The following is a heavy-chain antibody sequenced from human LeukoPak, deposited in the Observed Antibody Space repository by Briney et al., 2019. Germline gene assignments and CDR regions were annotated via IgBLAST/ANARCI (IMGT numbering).Heavy chain of an antibody. Sequence: GASVKVSCKASGGTFSSYAISWVRQAPGQGLEWMGRIIPIFGTANYAQKFQGRVTITTDESTSTAYMELSSLRSEDTAVYYCASGESSSWYRFVYWGQGTLVTVSS. CDR1: GGTFSSYA. J-gene: IGHJ4*02. CDR3: ASGESSSWYRFVY. V-gene: IGHV1-69*05. CDR2: IIPIFGTA. D-gene: IGHD6-13*01.